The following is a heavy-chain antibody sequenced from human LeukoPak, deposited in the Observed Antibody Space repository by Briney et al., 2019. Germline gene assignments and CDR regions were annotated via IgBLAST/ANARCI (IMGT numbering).Heavy chain of an antibody. CDR2: INSDGSST. CDR1: EFTFSSYW. V-gene: IGHV3-74*01. Sequence: GGSLRLSCAASEFTFSSYWMHWVRQAPGKGLVWVSRINSDGSSTSYADSVKGRFTISRDNAKNTLYLQMNSLRAEDTAAYYCARFFAPPRETYYVFWGVYYNPYYYNMDVWGKGTTVTVPS. D-gene: IGHD3-3*01. J-gene: IGHJ6*03. CDR3: ARFFAPPRETYYVFWGVYYNPYYYNMDV.